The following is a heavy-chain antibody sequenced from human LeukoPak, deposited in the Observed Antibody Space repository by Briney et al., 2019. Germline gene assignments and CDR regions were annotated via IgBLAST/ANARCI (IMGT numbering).Heavy chain of an antibody. J-gene: IGHJ4*02. CDR1: GFTFSLYA. D-gene: IGHD3-22*01. CDR3: ARAEGYYDSSGFNYYFDS. Sequence: GGSLRLSCAASGFTFSLYAMNWVRQAPGNGLEWISYISTSGSHIFYADSVEGRFTISRDNTKNSVYLQMNTLRAEDTAVYYCARAEGYYDSSGFNYYFDSWGQGTLVTVSS. CDR2: ISTSGSHI. V-gene: IGHV3-21*05.